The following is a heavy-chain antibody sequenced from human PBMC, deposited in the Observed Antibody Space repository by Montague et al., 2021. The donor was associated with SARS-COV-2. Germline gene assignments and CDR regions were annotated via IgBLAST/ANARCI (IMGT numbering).Heavy chain of an antibody. J-gene: IGHJ6*03. CDR2: INHGGST. CDR1: GTSFSGSY. D-gene: IGHD3-10*01. V-gene: IGHV4-34*01. Sequence: SETLSLTCAVHGTSFSGSYWHWIRQPPGTGLEWIGEINHGGSTKYSPSPKSRLTISADTSTNQSSLKLTSVAAADTAVYYCARLRDGVVPSPILGVGPYYSYYYMDVGGRGTTVRLL. CDR3: ARLRDGVVPSPILGVGPYYSYYYMDV.